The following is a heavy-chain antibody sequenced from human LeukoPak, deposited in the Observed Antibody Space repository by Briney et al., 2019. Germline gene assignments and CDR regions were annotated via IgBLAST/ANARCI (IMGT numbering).Heavy chain of an antibody. CDR1: IFILSSYE. D-gene: IGHD3-10*01. V-gene: IGHV3-48*03. CDR2: ISSSGSTI. CDR3: ATVRSRSATSSPFDY. J-gene: IGHJ4*02. Sequence: GGSVRLFCAACIFILSSYEMNCVREAPGRGLEGVSYISSSGSTILYADFLKGRFTVSRDNPKNSLYVQVNSVIARDAAFFFCATVRSRSATSSPFDYWGPGTPLTASS.